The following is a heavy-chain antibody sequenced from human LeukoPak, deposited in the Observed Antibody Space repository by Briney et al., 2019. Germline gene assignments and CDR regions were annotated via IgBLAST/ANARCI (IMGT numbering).Heavy chain of an antibody. CDR1: GFTFSAYA. CDR2: ISSSDST. Sequence: GGSLRLSCAASGFTFSAYAMNWVRQAPGKGLEWVSDISSSDSTDYADSVKGRFTISRDNAKNSLYLQMNSLRAEDTAVYYCARVRITMVRGVTPPDSYYYMDVWGKGTTVTVSS. D-gene: IGHD3-10*01. V-gene: IGHV3-48*01. J-gene: IGHJ6*03. CDR3: ARVRITMVRGVTPPDSYYYMDV.